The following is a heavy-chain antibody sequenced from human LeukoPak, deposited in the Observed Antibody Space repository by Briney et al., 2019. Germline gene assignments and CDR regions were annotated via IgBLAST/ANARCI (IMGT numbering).Heavy chain of an antibody. CDR1: GYTFTGYY. D-gene: IGHD6-19*01. V-gene: IGHV1-2*06. J-gene: IGHJ6*03. CDR2: INPNSGGT. Sequence: GASVKVSCKASGYTFTGYYMHWVRQAPGQGLEWMGRINPNSGGTNYAQKFQGRVTMTRDTSISTAYMELSRLRSDDTAVYYCARSWAGSSYSYMDVWGKGTTGTVSS. CDR3: ARSWAGSSYSYMDV.